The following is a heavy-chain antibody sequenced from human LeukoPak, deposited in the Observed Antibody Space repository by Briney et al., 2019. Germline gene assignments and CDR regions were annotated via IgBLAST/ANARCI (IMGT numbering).Heavy chain of an antibody. V-gene: IGHV4-38-2*02. CDR3: ARARKWFGETFDLNPYYFDY. CDR2: IFHSGST. D-gene: IGHD3-10*01. CDR1: GYSISSGYY. Sequence: SETLSLTCTVSGYSISSGYYWGWIRQPPGKGLEWIGTIFHSGSTYYNPSLKSRVTVSVDTSKNQFSLKLSSVTAADTAVYYCARARKWFGETFDLNPYYFDYWGQGTLVTVSS. J-gene: IGHJ4*02.